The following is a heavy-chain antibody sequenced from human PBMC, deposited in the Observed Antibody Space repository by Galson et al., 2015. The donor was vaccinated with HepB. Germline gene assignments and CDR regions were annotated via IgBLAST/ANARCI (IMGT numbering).Heavy chain of an antibody. CDR1: GYTFTSYA. J-gene: IGHJ4*02. Sequence: SVKVSCKASGYTFTSYAMHWVRQAPGQRLEWMGWINAGNGNTKYSQKFQGRVTMTEDTSTDTAYMELSSLRSEDTAVYYCATAAVVPAAMGFDYWGQGTLVTVSS. V-gene: IGHV1-3*01. D-gene: IGHD2-2*01. CDR2: INAGNGNT. CDR3: ATAAVVPAAMGFDY.